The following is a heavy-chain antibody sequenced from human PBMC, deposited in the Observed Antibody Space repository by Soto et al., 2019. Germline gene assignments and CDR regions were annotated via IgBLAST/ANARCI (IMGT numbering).Heavy chain of an antibody. Sequence: EVQLVESGGGLVQPGRSLRLSCAASGFTFDDYAMHWVRQAPGKGLEWVSGISWNSGSIGYADSVKGRFTTSRDNAKNSLYLQMNSLRAEDTDLYYCAKLEGTRGFDPWGQGTLVTVSS. V-gene: IGHV3-9*01. CDR1: GFTFDDYA. CDR3: AKLEGTRGFDP. J-gene: IGHJ5*02. D-gene: IGHD3-3*01. CDR2: ISWNSGSI.